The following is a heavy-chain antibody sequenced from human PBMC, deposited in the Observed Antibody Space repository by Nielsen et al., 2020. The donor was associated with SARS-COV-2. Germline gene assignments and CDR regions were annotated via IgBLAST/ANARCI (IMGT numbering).Heavy chain of an antibody. Sequence: SETLSLTCAVYGGSFSGYYWSWIRQPPGKGLEWIGEINHSGSTNYNPSLKSRVTISVDTSKNQFSLKLSSVTAADTAVYYCARVVDCSSTSCYGGWYYYYYMDVWGKGTTVTVSS. CDR3: ARVVDCSSTSCYGGWYYYYYMDV. CDR2: INHSGST. D-gene: IGHD2-2*01. J-gene: IGHJ6*03. CDR1: GGSFSGYY. V-gene: IGHV4-34*01.